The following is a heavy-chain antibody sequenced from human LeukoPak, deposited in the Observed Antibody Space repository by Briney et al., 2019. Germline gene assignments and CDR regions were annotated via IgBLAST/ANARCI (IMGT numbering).Heavy chain of an antibody. V-gene: IGHV3-21*01. Sequence: PGGSLRLSCAASGFSFNDYSMNWVRQAPGKGLEWVSCITSASKYIYYADALKGRFTISRDNAKNSLYLQMNSLRVEDTAVYYCARDSSPWYTSGWYAGQFDSWGQGTLVTVSS. CDR1: GFSFNDYS. CDR3: ARDSSPWYTSGWYAGQFDS. CDR2: ITSASKYI. J-gene: IGHJ4*02. D-gene: IGHD6-19*01.